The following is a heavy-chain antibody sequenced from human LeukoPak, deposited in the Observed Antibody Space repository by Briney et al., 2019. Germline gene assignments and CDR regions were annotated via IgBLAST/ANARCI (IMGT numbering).Heavy chain of an antibody. CDR2: IYYSGST. CDR3: ARGGSSSWLSWFDP. Sequence: NPSETLSLTCTVSGGSISSYYWSWIRQPPGKGLEWIGYIYYSGSTNYNPSLKSRVTISVDTSKKKFSLKLSSVTATDTAVYYCARGGSSSWLSWFDPWGQGTLVTVSS. D-gene: IGHD6-13*01. V-gene: IGHV4-59*01. CDR1: GGSISSYY. J-gene: IGHJ5*02.